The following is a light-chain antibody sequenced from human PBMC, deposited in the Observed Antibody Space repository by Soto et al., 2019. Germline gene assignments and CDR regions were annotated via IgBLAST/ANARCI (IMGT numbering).Light chain of an antibody. CDR1: QDIRND. CDR3: LQDFNYPLT. J-gene: IGKJ4*01. CDR2: GVF. Sequence: IQVTQAPSSLSSSVGDRFTITFRTSQDIRNDLGWYQQKPGKAPKLVIYGVFNLQSGVPSRFSGSGFGTDFTLTISSLQPEDSATYYCLQDFNYPLTFGGGTKVDI. V-gene: IGKV1-6*01.